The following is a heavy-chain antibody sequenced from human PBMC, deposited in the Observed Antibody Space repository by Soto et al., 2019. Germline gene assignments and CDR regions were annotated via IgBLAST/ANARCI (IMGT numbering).Heavy chain of an antibody. Sequence: QVQLVQSGAEVKKPGSSVKVSCKASGGTFSSYAISWVRQAPGQGLEWMGGIIPIFGTANYAQKFQGRVTITADESTSTAYMELSSLRSEATAVYYCARSSSSILRYYYYYYGMDVWGHGTTVTVSS. D-gene: IGHD6-6*01. CDR2: IIPIFGTA. CDR1: GGTFSSYA. CDR3: ARSSSSILRYYYYYYGMDV. V-gene: IGHV1-69*01. J-gene: IGHJ6*02.